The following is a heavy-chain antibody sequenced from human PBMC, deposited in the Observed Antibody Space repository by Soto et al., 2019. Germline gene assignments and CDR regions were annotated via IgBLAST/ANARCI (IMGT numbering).Heavy chain of an antibody. J-gene: IGHJ3*02. V-gene: IGHV4-59*01. CDR3: ARVDPGEVDDAFDI. D-gene: IGHD2-15*01. Sequence: QVQLQESGPGLVKPSETLSLTCTVSGGSISSYYWSWIRQPPGKGLEWIGYIYYSGSTNYNPSLKSRVTISVDTSKNQFSLKLSSVTAADTAVYYCARVDPGEVDDAFDIWGQGTMVTVSS. CDR2: IYYSGST. CDR1: GGSISSYY.